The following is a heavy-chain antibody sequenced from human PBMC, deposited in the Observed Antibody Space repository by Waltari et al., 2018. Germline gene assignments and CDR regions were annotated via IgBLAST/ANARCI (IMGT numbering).Heavy chain of an antibody. CDR3: ARGNVGYFQH. V-gene: IGHV4-34*01. J-gene: IGHJ1*01. Sequence: VQLQQWGAGLLTPSETLSLTCAVYGGSLSGYSWGWCRQPPGKGLEWIGGIDQSGGTNYSPPFKSRVTISVDTSKMQCSLKLASVTAADTAVYYFARGNVGYFQHWGQGTLVSVSS. D-gene: IGHD6-13*01. CDR1: GGSLSGYS. CDR2: IDQSGGT.